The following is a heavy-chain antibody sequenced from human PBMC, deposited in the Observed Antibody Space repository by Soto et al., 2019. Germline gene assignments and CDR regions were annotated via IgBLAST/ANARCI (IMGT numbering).Heavy chain of an antibody. D-gene: IGHD3-9*01. Sequence: GGSLRVSCAASGFTFSSYAMSWVRQAPWKGLEWVSAISGSGGSTYYADSVKGRFTISRDNSKNTLYLQMNSLRAEDTAVYYCARGGELRSFDWPQYDYWGQGTLVTVSS. CDR2: ISGSGGST. V-gene: IGHV3-23*01. CDR3: ARGGELRSFDWPQYDY. J-gene: IGHJ4*02. CDR1: GFTFSSYA.